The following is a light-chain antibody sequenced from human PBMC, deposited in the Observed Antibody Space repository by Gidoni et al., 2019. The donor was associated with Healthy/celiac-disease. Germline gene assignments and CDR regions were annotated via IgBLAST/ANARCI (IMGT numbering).Light chain of an antibody. CDR1: QSVSSNY. CDR2: GAS. J-gene: IGKJ1*01. CDR3: QQYGSSSWT. V-gene: IGKV3-20*01. Sequence: EIVLTQSPGTLSLSPGERATLSCRASQSVSSNYLAWYQQKPGQAPRLLIYGASSRAPGIPDRFSGSGSGTDFTLTISRLEPEDFAVYYCQQYGSSSWTFXXXTKVEIK.